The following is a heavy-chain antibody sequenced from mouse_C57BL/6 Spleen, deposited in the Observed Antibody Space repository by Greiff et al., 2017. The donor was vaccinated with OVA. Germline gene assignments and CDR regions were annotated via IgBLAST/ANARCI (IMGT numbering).Heavy chain of an antibody. V-gene: IGHV1-80*01. CDR1: GYAFSSYW. CDR2: ISPVDGAT. J-gene: IGHJ3*01. D-gene: IGHD2-3*01. Sequence: VKLMESGAALVKPGASVKISCKASGYAFSSYWMNWVKQRPGKGLEWIGQISPVDGATNYNGKFKGKATLTADKSSSTAYRQLSSLTSEDSAVYFCARHDGAWGQGTLVTVSA. CDR3: ARHDGA.